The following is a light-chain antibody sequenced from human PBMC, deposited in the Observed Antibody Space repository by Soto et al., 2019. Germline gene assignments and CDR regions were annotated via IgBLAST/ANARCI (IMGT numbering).Light chain of an antibody. CDR3: QQYNNWPLT. V-gene: IGKV3-15*01. CDR2: GAS. CDR1: QSVSFN. Sequence: EIVMTQSPATLSVSPGERATLSCRASQSVSFNLAWYQQKPGQAPRLLIYGASTRATGIPARFSGSGSGTEFTLTISSLQSEDFATYYCQQYNNWPLTFGGGTKVEIK. J-gene: IGKJ4*01.